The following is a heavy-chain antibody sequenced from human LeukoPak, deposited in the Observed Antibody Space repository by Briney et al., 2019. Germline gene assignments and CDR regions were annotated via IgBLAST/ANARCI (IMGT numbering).Heavy chain of an antibody. CDR3: ARAMIDDAFDI. V-gene: IGHV4-59*01. D-gene: IGHD3-22*01. CDR2: IYYSGST. J-gene: IGHJ3*02. CDR1: GASISSYY. Sequence: PSETLSLTCTVSGASISSYYWSWIRQPPGKGLEWIGYIYYSGSTNYNPSLKSRVTISVDTSKNQFSLKLSSVTAADTAVYYCARAMIDDAFDIWGQGTMVTVSS.